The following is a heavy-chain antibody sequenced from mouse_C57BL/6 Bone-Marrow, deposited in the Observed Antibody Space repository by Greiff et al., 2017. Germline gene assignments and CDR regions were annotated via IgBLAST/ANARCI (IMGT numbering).Heavy chain of an antibody. V-gene: IGHV1-50*01. CDR1: GYTFTSYW. D-gene: IGHD1-1*01. J-gene: IGHJ1*03. Sequence: QVQLHQSGAELVKPGASVKLSCKASGYTFTSYWMQWVQPRPGQGLEWIGEIDPSDSYTNYNQKFKGKATLTVDTSSSTAYMQLSSLTSEDSAVYYCARTRAVVATRAYWYFDVWGTGTTVTVSS. CDR3: ARTRAVVATRAYWYFDV. CDR2: IDPSDSYT.